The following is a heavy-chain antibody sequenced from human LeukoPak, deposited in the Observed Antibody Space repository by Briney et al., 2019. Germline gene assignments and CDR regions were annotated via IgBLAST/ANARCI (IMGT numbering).Heavy chain of an antibody. D-gene: IGHD3-10*01. Sequence: GGSLRLSCAASGFTFSSYSMNWVRQAPGKGLEWVSSISSSSSYIYYADSVKGRFTISRDNAKNSLYLQMNSLRAEDTAVYYCARYPRSMVRGVITHDYWGQGTLVTLSS. V-gene: IGHV3-21*01. J-gene: IGHJ4*02. CDR2: ISSSSSYI. CDR1: GFTFSSYS. CDR3: ARYPRSMVRGVITHDY.